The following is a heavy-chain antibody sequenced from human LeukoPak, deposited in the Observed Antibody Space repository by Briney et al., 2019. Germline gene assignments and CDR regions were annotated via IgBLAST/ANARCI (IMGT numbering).Heavy chain of an antibody. Sequence: GGSLRLSCAASGFAFSDYSMNWVRQAPGKGLEWVSYISSTGSTIYYADSVKGRFTISRDNAKNSLYLQMNSLRAEDTAVYYCARWGATTSDYWGQGTLVTVSS. D-gene: IGHD1-26*01. J-gene: IGHJ4*02. CDR3: ARWGATTSDY. CDR2: ISSTGSTI. CDR1: GFAFSDYS. V-gene: IGHV3-48*04.